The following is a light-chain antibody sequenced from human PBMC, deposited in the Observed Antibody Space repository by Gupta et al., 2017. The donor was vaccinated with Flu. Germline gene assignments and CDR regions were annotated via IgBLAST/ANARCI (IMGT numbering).Light chain of an antibody. CDR3: AKSMGSSFGV. Sequence: QTVVTQEPSFSVSPGGTVTLTCGLSSGSVSTSYYPSWYQQTPGQPPLTLNEITNRLSYGVHEFCEAKFVGTTAVTNTSRHEADDAAYDCCAKSMGSSFGVFGGGTKFTVI. J-gene: IGLJ3*02. CDR2: ITN. V-gene: IGLV8-61*01. CDR1: SGSVSTSYY.